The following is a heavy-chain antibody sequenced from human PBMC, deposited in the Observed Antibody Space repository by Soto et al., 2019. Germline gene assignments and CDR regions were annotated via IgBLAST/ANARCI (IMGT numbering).Heavy chain of an antibody. J-gene: IGHJ6*03. D-gene: IGHD2-2*01. Sequence: EVQLLESGGGLVQPGGSPRLSCAASGFTFSSYAMSWVRQAPGKGLEWVSAISGSGGSTYYADSVKGRFTISRDNSKNTLYLQMNSLRAEDTAVYYCAKDGVVVPAAISYYYMDVGGKGTTVTVSS. V-gene: IGHV3-23*01. CDR1: GFTFSSYA. CDR2: ISGSGGST. CDR3: AKDGVVVPAAISYYYMDV.